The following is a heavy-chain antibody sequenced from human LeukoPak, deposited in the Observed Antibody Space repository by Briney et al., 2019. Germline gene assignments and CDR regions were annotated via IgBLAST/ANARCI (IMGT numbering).Heavy chain of an antibody. CDR1: GFTFSSYS. D-gene: IGHD1-26*01. CDR3: ARGETRKDI. J-gene: IGHJ3*02. Sequence: GGSLRLSCGGSGFTFSSYSMNWVRQAPGKGLEWVSYISSSSSIIYYADSVKGRFTISRDNAKNSLYLQMNSLRDEDTAVFYCARGETRKDIWGQGTMVTVSS. V-gene: IGHV3-48*02. CDR2: ISSSSSII.